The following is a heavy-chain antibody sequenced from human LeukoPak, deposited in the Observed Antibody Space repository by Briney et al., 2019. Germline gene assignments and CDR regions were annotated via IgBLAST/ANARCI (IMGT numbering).Heavy chain of an antibody. CDR1: GFTFGDHA. CDR2: IRGKAYRGTT. Sequence: GGSLRLSCTASGFTFGDHAMSWVRQAPGKGLEWVGFIRGKAYRGTTEYAAPVKGRFTISRDDSNSIAYLQMNSLEPEDTAVYFCSRGPIELWIHNAMDVWGRGTTVTVSS. J-gene: IGHJ6*02. CDR3: SRGPIELWIHNAMDV. D-gene: IGHD5-18*01. V-gene: IGHV3-49*04.